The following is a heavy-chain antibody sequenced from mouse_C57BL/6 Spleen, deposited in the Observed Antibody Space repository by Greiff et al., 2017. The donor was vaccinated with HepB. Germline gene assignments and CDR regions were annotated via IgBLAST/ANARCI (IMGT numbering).Heavy chain of an antibody. CDR3: ATFRGYFDV. CDR2: INYDGSST. CDR1: GFTFSDYY. V-gene: IGHV5-16*01. J-gene: IGHJ1*03. Sequence: EVQLVESEGGLVQPGSSMKLSCTASGFTFSDYYMAWVRQVPEKGLEWVANINYDGSSTYYLDSLKSRFIISRDNAKNILYLQMSSLKSEDTATYYCATFRGYFDVWGTGTTVTVSS.